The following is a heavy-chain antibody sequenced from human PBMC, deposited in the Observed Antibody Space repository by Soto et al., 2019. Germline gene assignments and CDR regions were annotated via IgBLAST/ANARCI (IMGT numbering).Heavy chain of an antibody. Sequence: EVQLLESGGGLVQPRGSLRLSCAASGFTFSNHAMSWVRQAPGKGLEWVSGISGSGDSTFYADSVQGRFTISRDNSKNTPYLERISMRGEDTAVYYCAKARKGDTSGWLRFRVDDNWGQGTLVTVSS. CDR1: GFTFSNHA. V-gene: IGHV3-23*01. D-gene: IGHD6-19*01. CDR2: ISGSGDST. J-gene: IGHJ4*02. CDR3: AKARKGDTSGWLRFRVDDN.